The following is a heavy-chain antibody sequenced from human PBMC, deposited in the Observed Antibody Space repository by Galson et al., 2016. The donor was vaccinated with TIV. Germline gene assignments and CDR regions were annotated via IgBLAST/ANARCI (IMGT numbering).Heavy chain of an antibody. Sequence: SLRLSCAASRIDFSSYGMHWVRQAPGKGLEWVALIWCDGSNEDYSDSVKGRFTISRDNSINMLYLQMNSLRVEDTAVYYCAREFSIPPRHYGMDVWGQGTTVTVS. D-gene: IGHD6-6*01. CDR1: RIDFSSYG. CDR2: IWCDGSNE. CDR3: AREFSIPPRHYGMDV. V-gene: IGHV3-33*01. J-gene: IGHJ6*02.